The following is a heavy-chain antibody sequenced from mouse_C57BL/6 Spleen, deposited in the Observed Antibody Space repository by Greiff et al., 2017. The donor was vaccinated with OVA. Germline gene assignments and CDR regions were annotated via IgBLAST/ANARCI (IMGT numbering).Heavy chain of an antibody. Sequence: EVQRVESGEGLVKPGGSLKLSCAASGFTFSSYAMSWVRQTPEKRLEWVAYISSGGDYIYYADTVKGRFTISRDNARNTLYLQMSSLKSEDTAMYYCTRANDGYYFDYWGQGTTLTVSS. J-gene: IGHJ2*01. V-gene: IGHV5-9-1*02. CDR2: ISSGGDYI. CDR1: GFTFSSYA. D-gene: IGHD2-3*01. CDR3: TRANDGYYFDY.